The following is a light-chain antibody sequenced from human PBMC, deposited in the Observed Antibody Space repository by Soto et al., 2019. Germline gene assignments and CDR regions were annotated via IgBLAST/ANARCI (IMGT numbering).Light chain of an antibody. CDR3: QQYNSYSWK. CDR1: QSISSW. V-gene: IGKV1-5*01. Sequence: DIQMTHSPSTLSASVVYRVTITFRASQSISSWLAWYQQKPGKAPKLLIYDASSLESGVPSRFSGSGSGTEFTLTISSLQPDDFATYYCQQYNSYSWKFGQGTKVDIK. J-gene: IGKJ1*01. CDR2: DAS.